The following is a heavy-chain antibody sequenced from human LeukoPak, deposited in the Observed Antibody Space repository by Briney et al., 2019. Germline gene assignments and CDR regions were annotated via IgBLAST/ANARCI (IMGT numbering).Heavy chain of an antibody. J-gene: IGHJ5*02. Sequence: PGGSLRLSCAASGFTFSDYYMSWIRQPAGKGLEWIGRIYTSGSTNYNPSLKSRVTMSVDTSKNQFSLKLSSVTAADTAVYYCARGVLTGYYSNSGYNWFDPWGQGTLVTVSS. CDR3: ARGVLTGYYSNSGYNWFDP. V-gene: IGHV4-4*07. D-gene: IGHD3-9*01. CDR2: IYTSGST. CDR1: GFTFSDYY.